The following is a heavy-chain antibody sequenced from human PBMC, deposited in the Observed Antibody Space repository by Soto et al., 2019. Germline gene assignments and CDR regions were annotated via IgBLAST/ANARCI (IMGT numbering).Heavy chain of an antibody. CDR3: ARHLIPRRYFSGGRCYISPDP. V-gene: IGHV1-2*02. J-gene: IGHJ5*02. D-gene: IGHD2-15*01. CDR2: INPNSGGT. CDR1: GYTFTGYY. Sequence: QVPLVQSGAEVKKPGASVKVSCKASGYTFTGYYMHWVRQAPGQGLEGMGWINPNSGGTNYAQKFQGRLTKTRDTSTSTVYMELSRLRSDNTSVYYCARHLIPRRYFSGGRCYISPDPWGQGTLVTVSS.